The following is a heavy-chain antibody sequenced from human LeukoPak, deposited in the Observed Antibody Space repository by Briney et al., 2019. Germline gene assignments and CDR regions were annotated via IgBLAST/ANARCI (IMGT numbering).Heavy chain of an antibody. CDR1: GGSISSYY. J-gene: IGHJ4*02. D-gene: IGHD1-26*01. Sequence: SETLSLTCTVSGGSISSYYWSWIRQPPGKGLEWIGYIYYSGSTNYNPSLKSRVTISVDTSKNQFSLKLSSATAADTAVYYCARLSGSYLLGYWGQGTLVTVSS. V-gene: IGHV4-59*08. CDR2: IYYSGST. CDR3: ARLSGSYLLGY.